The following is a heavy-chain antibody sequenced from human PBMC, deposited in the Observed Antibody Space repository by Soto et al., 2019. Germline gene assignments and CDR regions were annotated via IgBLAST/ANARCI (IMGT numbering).Heavy chain of an antibody. CDR1: GGTFSSYA. CDR2: IIPIFGNT. V-gene: IGHV1-69*05. Sequence: SVKVSCKASGGTFSSYAISWVRQAPGQGLEWMGGIIPIFGNTKYSQKFQGRVTITRDTSASTAYMELSSLRSEDTAAYYCARGLYNPFDYWGQGTLVTVSS. D-gene: IGHD1-20*01. CDR3: ARGLYNPFDY. J-gene: IGHJ4*02.